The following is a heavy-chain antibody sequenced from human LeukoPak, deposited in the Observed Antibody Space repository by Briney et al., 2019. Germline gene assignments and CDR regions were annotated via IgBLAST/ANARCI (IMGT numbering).Heavy chain of an antibody. Sequence: GGSLRLSCAASGFTFSSYGMHWVRQAPGKGLEWVAVIWYDGSNKYYADSVKGRFTISRDNSKNTLYLQMNSLRAEDTAVYYCARISYYGSGSYLSSGYYYYGMDVWGQGTTVTVPS. CDR3: ARISYYGSGSYLSSGYYYYGMDV. D-gene: IGHD3-10*01. V-gene: IGHV3-33*01. J-gene: IGHJ6*02. CDR1: GFTFSSYG. CDR2: IWYDGSNK.